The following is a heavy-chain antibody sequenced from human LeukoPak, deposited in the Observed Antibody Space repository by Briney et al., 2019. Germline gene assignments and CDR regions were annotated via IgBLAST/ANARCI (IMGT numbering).Heavy chain of an antibody. V-gene: IGHV1-24*01. CDR2: FDPEDGET. D-gene: IGHD6-19*01. J-gene: IGHJ4*02. CDR1: GYTLTELS. CDR3: ATWSYSSGWYYFDY. Sequence: ASVKVSCKVSGYTLTELSMHWVRQAPGKGLEWMGGFDPEDGETIYAQKFQGRVTMTEDTSTDTAYMELSSLRSEDTAVYYCATWSYSSGWYYFDYWGQGTLVTVSS.